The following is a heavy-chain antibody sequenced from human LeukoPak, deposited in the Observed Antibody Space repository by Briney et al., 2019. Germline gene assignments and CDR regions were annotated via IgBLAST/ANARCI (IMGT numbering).Heavy chain of an antibody. CDR2: ISAYNGNT. CDR1: GYTFTSYG. V-gene: IGHV1-18*01. CDR3: ARDADGDCSSTSCYTWYFDL. J-gene: IGHJ2*01. D-gene: IGHD2-2*02. Sequence: ASVKVSCKASGYTFTSYGISWVRQAPGQGLEWMGWISAYNGNTNYAQKLQGRVTMTTDTSTSTAYMELRSLRSDDTAVYYCARDADGDCSSTSCYTWYFDLWGRGTLVTVSS.